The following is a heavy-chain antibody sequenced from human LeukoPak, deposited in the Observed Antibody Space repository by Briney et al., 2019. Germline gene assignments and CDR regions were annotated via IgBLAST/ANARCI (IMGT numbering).Heavy chain of an antibody. Sequence: GGSLRLSCVVSGFTFGSHDMRWVRQAPGKGLEWVSYIGCSGSPTYYADSVKGRFTVSRDNDKNSLYLQLNNLRAEDTAVYYCAAEIIPGPDDFDIWGQEALVTVSS. J-gene: IGHJ4*02. CDR1: GFTFGSHD. V-gene: IGHV3-48*03. D-gene: IGHD3/OR15-3a*01. CDR2: IGCSGSPT. CDR3: AAEIIPGPDDFDI.